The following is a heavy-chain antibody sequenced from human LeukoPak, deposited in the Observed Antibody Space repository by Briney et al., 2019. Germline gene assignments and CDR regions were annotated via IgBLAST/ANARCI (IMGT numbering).Heavy chain of an antibody. D-gene: IGHD4-23*01. Sequence: GGSLRLSCAAPGFTFSSYGMHWVRQAPGKGLEWVAVIWYDGSNKYYADSVKGRFTISRDNSKNTLYLQMNSLGAEDTAVYYCARDAVTPGAFDIWGQGTMVTVS. CDR2: IWYDGSNK. CDR1: GFTFSSYG. V-gene: IGHV3-33*01. CDR3: ARDAVTPGAFDI. J-gene: IGHJ3*02.